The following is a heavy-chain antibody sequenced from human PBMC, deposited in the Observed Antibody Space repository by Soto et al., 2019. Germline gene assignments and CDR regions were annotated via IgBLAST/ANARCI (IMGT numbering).Heavy chain of an antibody. CDR1: GGSISSGGYS. Sequence: QLQLQESGSGLVKPSQTLSLTCAVSGGSISSGGYSWSWIRQPPGKGLEWIGYIYHSGSTYYNPSLKSRVTISVDRSKNQFSLKLSSVTAADTAVYYCAGTSTPYYYGMDVWGQGTTVTVSS. V-gene: IGHV4-30-2*01. CDR3: AGTSTPYYYGMDV. CDR2: IYHSGST. J-gene: IGHJ6*02.